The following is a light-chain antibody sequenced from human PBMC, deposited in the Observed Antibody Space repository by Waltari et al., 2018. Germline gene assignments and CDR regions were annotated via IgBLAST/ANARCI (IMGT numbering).Light chain of an antibody. J-gene: IGLJ3*02. Sequence: QSALSQPASVSGSPGQSITISCTGTSSDVGSYKLVSWYQQHPGKVPKLIFFEVNKRPSGVSNRFSGSKSGNTASMTISGLQPEDEADYYCCSYASDITLVFGGGTKLTVL. CDR2: EVN. CDR3: CSYASDITLV. CDR1: SSDVGSYKL. V-gene: IGLV2-23*02.